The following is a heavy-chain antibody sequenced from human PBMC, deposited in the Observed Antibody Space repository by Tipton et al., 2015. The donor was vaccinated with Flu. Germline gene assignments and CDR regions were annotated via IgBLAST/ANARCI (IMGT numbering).Heavy chain of an antibody. D-gene: IGHD3-3*01. V-gene: IGHV1-18*01. CDR1: GYTFTSYG. Sequence: QMQLVQSGAEVKKPGASVKVSCKASGYTFTSYGISWVRQAPGQGLEWMGWISAYNGNTNYAQKLQGRVTMTTDTSTSTAYMELRSLRSDDTAVYYCARDKYYDFWSGWNNWFAPWGQGPLVTVSS. J-gene: IGHJ5*02. CDR2: ISAYNGNT. CDR3: ARDKYYDFWSGWNNWFAP.